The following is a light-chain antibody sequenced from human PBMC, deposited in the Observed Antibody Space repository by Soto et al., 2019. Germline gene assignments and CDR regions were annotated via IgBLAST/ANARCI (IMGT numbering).Light chain of an antibody. CDR2: DVS. Sequence: IQMTQSPSTQSASIGDRVTITCRASRNVDKKVAWYQQKPGKAPKLLIFDVSTLQTGVPSRFSGSGYGTEFSLSINSLQPDDVATYYCQQYDLFWTFGQGTRVQIK. J-gene: IGKJ1*01. CDR1: RNVDKK. CDR3: QQYDLFWT. V-gene: IGKV1-5*01.